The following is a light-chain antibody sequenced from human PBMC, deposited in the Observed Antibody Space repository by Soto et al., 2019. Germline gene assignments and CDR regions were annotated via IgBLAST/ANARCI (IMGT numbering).Light chain of an antibody. J-gene: IGLJ2*01. CDR3: QSFDSSLSGSV. CDR1: SSNIGAGYD. CDR2: GNN. Sequence: QSVLTQPPSVSGAPGQTVIISCTGSSSNIGAGYDVHWYQHLPGTAPKLLIYGNNNRPSGVPDRFSGSKSGTSASLAITGLQADDETDYYCQSFDSSLSGSVFGGGTKVTVL. V-gene: IGLV1-40*01.